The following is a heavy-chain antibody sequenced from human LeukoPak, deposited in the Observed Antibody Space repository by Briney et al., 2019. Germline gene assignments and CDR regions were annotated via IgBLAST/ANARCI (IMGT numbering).Heavy chain of an antibody. V-gene: IGHV3-74*01. D-gene: IGHD2-2*01. Sequence: GGSLRLSCAASGFTFSRNWMHWVRQAPGKGLVWVSRINSDGSITNYADSVKGRFTISRDNAKNTLYLQMSSLRAEDTAVYYCAKIDACWGQGTLVTVSS. J-gene: IGHJ4*02. CDR1: GFTFSRNW. CDR3: AKIDAC. CDR2: INSDGSIT.